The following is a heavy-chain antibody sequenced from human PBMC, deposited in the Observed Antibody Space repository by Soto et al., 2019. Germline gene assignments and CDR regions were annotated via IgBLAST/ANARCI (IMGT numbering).Heavy chain of an antibody. CDR2: ISAYNGNT. D-gene: IGHD2-15*01. CDR3: AIGRDVVVVAGHEAFDS. CDR1: GYTFTSSG. V-gene: IGHV1-18*01. Sequence: ASVKVSCNASGYTFTSSGISWVRQAPGQGLEWMGWISAYNGNTNYAQKLQGRVTMTTDTSTGTAYMELRSLRSDDTAVYYCAIGRDVVVVAGHEAFDSWGQGTMVTVSS. J-gene: IGHJ3*02.